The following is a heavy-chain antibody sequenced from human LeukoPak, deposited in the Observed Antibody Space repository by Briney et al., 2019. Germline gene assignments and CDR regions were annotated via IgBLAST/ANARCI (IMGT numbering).Heavy chain of an antibody. CDR3: AKDIGSYYDY. CDR1: GFIFSSYW. D-gene: IGHD3-10*01. Sequence: GGSLRLSCAASGFIFSSYWMSWVRQAPGKGLEWVANIKQDGSEKYYVDSVKGRFTISRDNSKNTLHLEMNSLRAEDTAVYYCAKDIGSYYDYWGQGILVTVSS. J-gene: IGHJ4*02. V-gene: IGHV3-7*01. CDR2: IKQDGSEK.